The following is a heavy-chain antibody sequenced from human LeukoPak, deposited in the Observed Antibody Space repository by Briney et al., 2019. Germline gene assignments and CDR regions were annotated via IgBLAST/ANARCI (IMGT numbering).Heavy chain of an antibody. CDR2: IWYGGSNK. J-gene: IGHJ4*02. V-gene: IGHV3-30*02. CDR1: GFTFSSYG. Sequence: PGGSLRLSCAASGFTFSSYGMHWVRQAPGKGLEWVAVIWYGGSNKYYADSVKGRFTISRDNSKNTLYLQMNSLRAEDTAVYYCAKDWGFSSSAAAPPHFDNWGQGTLVTVSS. CDR3: AKDWGFSSSAAAPPHFDN. D-gene: IGHD6-6*01.